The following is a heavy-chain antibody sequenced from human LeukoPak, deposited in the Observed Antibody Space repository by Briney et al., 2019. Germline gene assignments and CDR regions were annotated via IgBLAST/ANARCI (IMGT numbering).Heavy chain of an antibody. V-gene: IGHV3-7*01. CDR2: IKQDGSEK. CDR1: GFTFNTYW. Sequence: GGSLRLSCAASGFTFNTYWMNWVRQAPGKGLEWVANIKQDGSEKYYVDSVKGRFTISRDNAKNSLYLQMNSLRAEDTAVYYCARGSYGDYVVGDDAFDIWGQGTMVTVSS. CDR3: ARGSYGDYVVGDDAFDI. D-gene: IGHD4-17*01. J-gene: IGHJ3*02.